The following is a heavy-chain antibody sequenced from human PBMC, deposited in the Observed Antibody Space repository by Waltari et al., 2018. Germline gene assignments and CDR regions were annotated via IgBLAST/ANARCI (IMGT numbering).Heavy chain of an antibody. CDR2: IYYSGST. J-gene: IGHJ6*03. Sequence: QVQLQESGPGLVKPSQTLSLTCTVSGGSISSGGYYWSWIRQHPGKGLEWSGYIYYSGSTYYNPSLKSRVTISVDTSKNQFSLKLSSVTAADTAVYYCARDVVVRGYYYMDVWGKGTTVTVSS. D-gene: IGHD2-15*01. CDR1: GGSISSGGYY. CDR3: ARDVVVRGYYYMDV. V-gene: IGHV4-31*03.